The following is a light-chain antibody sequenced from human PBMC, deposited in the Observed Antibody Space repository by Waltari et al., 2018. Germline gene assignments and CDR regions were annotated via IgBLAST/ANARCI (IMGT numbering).Light chain of an antibody. CDR2: VGS. J-gene: IGKJ1*01. CDR1: QSHLLTNGCNC. Sequence: DTVMTQSPLSLPVTPGAPAPTSCRSSQSHLLTNGCNCLDWYLQKPGQSPKLLIYVGSSLECGVTERFSGSGSGTDFTLKISRVEAEDVGVYYCMQSLQTLWTFGQGTKVEIK. CDR3: MQSLQTLWT. V-gene: IGKV2-28*01.